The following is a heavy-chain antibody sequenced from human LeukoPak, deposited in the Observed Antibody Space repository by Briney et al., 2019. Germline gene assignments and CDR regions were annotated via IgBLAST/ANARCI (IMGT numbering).Heavy chain of an antibody. J-gene: IGHJ4*02. V-gene: IGHV3-21*01. CDR1: GFTFSSYS. CDR2: ISSTSYI. Sequence: GGSLRLSCAASGFTFSSYSMNWIRQAPGKGLEWVSSISSTSYIYYADSVKGRFTISKDNAKNSLYLQMNSLRAEDTAVYYCARAGGSTVSHSDYWGQGTLVTVSS. CDR3: ARAGGSTVSHSDY. D-gene: IGHD4-17*01.